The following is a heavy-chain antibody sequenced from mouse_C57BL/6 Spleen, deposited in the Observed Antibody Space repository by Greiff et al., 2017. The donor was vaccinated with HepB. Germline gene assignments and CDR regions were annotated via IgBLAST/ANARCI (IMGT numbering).Heavy chain of an antibody. Sequence: EVQLQQSGPELVKPGASVKISCKASGYTFTDYYMNWVKQSHGKSLEWIGDINPNNGGTSYNQKFKGKATLTVDKSSSTAYMELRSLTSEDSAVYYCARRGPNYYGISPNWYFDVWGTGTTVTVSS. CDR3: ARRGPNYYGISPNWYFDV. CDR2: INPNNGGT. J-gene: IGHJ1*03. V-gene: IGHV1-26*01. CDR1: GYTFTDYY. D-gene: IGHD1-1*01.